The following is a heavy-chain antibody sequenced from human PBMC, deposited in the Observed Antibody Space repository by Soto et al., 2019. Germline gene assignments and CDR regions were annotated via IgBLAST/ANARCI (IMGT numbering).Heavy chain of an antibody. Sequence: QVQLVQSGAEVKKPGASVKVSCKASGYTFTSYGISWVRQAPGQGLEWMGWISAYNGNTNYARKLQGRVTMTTDTSTSTADMELRSLRSDDTAVYYCARDQGDIVVVPAAHDTGPFDPWGQGTLVTVSS. CDR1: GYTFTSYG. CDR3: ARDQGDIVVVPAAHDTGPFDP. CDR2: ISAYNGNT. J-gene: IGHJ5*02. V-gene: IGHV1-18*01. D-gene: IGHD2-2*01.